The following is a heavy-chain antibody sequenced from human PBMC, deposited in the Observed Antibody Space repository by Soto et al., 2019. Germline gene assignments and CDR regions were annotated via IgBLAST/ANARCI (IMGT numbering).Heavy chain of an antibody. CDR3: AASGGTGYYDFDY. CDR2: IVVGSGNT. J-gene: IGHJ4*02. Sequence: SVKVSCKASGFTFTISAVQGVLQSRGQRLEWIGWIVVGSGNTNYAQKFQERVTITRDMSTSTAYMELSSLRSEDTAVYYCAASGGTGYYDFDYWGQGTLVTVSS. CDR1: GFTFTISA. D-gene: IGHD3-9*01. V-gene: IGHV1-58*01.